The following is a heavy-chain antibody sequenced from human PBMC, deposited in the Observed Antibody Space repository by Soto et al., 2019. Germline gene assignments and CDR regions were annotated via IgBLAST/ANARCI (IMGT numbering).Heavy chain of an antibody. CDR1: GFTFSGSA. CDR2: IRSKANSYAT. V-gene: IGHV3-73*01. CDR3: ATEFYYRFDS. Sequence: PGGSLRLSCAASGFTFSGSAMHWVRQASGKGLEWVGRIRSKANSYATAYAASVKGRFTISRDNSKNTLYLQMNSLTVEDTAVYFCATEFYYRFDSWGQGTPVTVSS. J-gene: IGHJ5*01. D-gene: IGHD2-8*01.